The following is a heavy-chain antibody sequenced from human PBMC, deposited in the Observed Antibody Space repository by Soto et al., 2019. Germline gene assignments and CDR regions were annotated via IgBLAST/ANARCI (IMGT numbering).Heavy chain of an antibody. CDR3: TRQTDAVQWLVVPTDYNFDY. CDR2: IRSKTNSYAT. J-gene: IGHJ4*02. Sequence: GGSLRLSCSASGFTLGGSAMHWVRQASGKGLEWVGHIRSKTNSYATAYAESVKGRFTISRDDSMNTAYLQMNSLKTEDTAVYFCTRQTDAVQWLVVPTDYNFDYWGQGTLVTVSS. V-gene: IGHV3-73*01. D-gene: IGHD6-19*01. CDR1: GFTLGGSA.